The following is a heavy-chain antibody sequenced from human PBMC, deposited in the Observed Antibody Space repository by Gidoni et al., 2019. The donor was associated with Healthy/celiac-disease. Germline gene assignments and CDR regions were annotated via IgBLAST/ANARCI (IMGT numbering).Heavy chain of an antibody. CDR1: GGSISSYY. J-gene: IGHJ3*02. V-gene: IGHV4-59*01. CDR2: IYYSGST. D-gene: IGHD3-10*01. Sequence: QVQLQESGPGLVKPSETLSLTCTVSGGSISSYYWSWIRQPPGKGLEWIGYIYYSGSTNYNPSLKSRVTISVDTSKNQFSLKLSSVTAADTAVYYCARGASYYYGSGSYSAAFDIWGQGTMVTVSS. CDR3: ARGASYYYGSGSYSAAFDI.